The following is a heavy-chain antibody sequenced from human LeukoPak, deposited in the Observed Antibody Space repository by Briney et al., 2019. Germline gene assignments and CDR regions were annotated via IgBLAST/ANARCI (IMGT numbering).Heavy chain of an antibody. V-gene: IGHV1-18*01. CDR3: ARATYYYGSGAWDYYYYMDV. CDR1: GYTFTSYG. D-gene: IGHD3-10*01. J-gene: IGHJ6*03. Sequence: ASVKVSCKASGYTFTSYGISWVRQAPGQGLEWMGWISAYNGNTNYAQKLQGRVTMTTDTSTSTAYMELRSLRSDDTAVCYCARATYYYGSGAWDYYYYMDVWGKGTTVTVSS. CDR2: ISAYNGNT.